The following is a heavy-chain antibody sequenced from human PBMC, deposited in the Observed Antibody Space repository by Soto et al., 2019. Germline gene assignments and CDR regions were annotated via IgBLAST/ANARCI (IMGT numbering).Heavy chain of an antibody. Sequence: SVKVSCKASGGTFSSYAISWVRQAPGQGLERMGGIIPIFGTANYAQKFQGRVTITADESTSTAYMELSSLRSEDTAVYYCARCAVAGTDYYYGMDVWGQGTTVTVSS. J-gene: IGHJ6*02. CDR1: GGTFSSYA. V-gene: IGHV1-69*13. CDR3: ARCAVAGTDYYYGMDV. D-gene: IGHD6-19*01. CDR2: IIPIFGTA.